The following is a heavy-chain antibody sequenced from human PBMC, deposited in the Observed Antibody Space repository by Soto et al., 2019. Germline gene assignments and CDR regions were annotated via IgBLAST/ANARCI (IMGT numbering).Heavy chain of an antibody. D-gene: IGHD3-10*01. V-gene: IGHV3-30*03. CDR1: GFTFSSYG. CDR2: ISYDGSNK. J-gene: IGHJ4*02. CDR3: FTRGVIITRSVGIDY. Sequence: TGGSLRLSCAASGFTFSSYGMHWVRQAPGKGLEWVAVISYDGSNKYYADSVKGRFTISRDNSKNTLYLQMNSLRAEDTAVYYCFTRGVIITRSVGIDYWGQGTLVTVSS.